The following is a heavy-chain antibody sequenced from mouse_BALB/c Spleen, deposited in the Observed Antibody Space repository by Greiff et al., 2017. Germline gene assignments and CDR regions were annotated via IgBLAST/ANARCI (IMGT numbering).Heavy chain of an antibody. J-gene: IGHJ2*01. CDR1: GFTFSSYG. Sequence: VQLKQSGGDLVKPGGSLKLSCAASGFTFSSYGVSWVRQTPDKRLEWVATISSGGSYTYYPDSVKGRFTISRDNAKNTLYLQMSSLKSEDTAMYDCARQNGTDVDGGGEGTTLTVCS. CDR2: ISSGGSYT. CDR3: ARQNGTDVDG. D-gene: IGHD1-1*01. V-gene: IGHV5-6*01.